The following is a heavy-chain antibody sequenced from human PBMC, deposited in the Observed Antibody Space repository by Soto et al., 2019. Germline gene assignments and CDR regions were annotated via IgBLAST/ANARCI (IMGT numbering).Heavy chain of an antibody. CDR2: ISYSGNT. CDR3: ARDPQSTVLDAFDI. V-gene: IGHV4-61*01. CDR1: GVSVNSGIYY. J-gene: IGHJ3*02. Sequence: SETLSLTCTVSGVSVNSGIYYWSWIRQPPGKGLEWIGYISYSGNTNYNPSLKSRVTISVDTSKNQFSLKLSSVTAADTAFYYCARDPQSTVLDAFDIWGQWTMVT.